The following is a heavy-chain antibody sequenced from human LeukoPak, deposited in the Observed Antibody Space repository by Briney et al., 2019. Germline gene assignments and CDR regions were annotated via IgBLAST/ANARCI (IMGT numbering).Heavy chain of an antibody. CDR2: INPNSGGT. CDR3: ARVAWLQHDAFDI. J-gene: IGHJ3*02. D-gene: IGHD5-24*01. CDR1: GYTFTGYY. V-gene: IGHV1-2*02. Sequence: ASVKVSCKASGYTFTGYYMHWVRQAPGQGLEWMGWINPNSGGTNYAQKFQGRVTMTRDTSISTAYMELSRLRSDDTAVYYCARVAWLQHDAFDIWGQGTMVTVSS.